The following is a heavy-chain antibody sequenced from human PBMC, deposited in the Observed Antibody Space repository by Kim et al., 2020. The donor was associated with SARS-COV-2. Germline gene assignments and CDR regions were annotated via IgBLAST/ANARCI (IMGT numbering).Heavy chain of an antibody. Sequence: YNPALKSRVTQSVETSKNQFSLRLTSVTAADTAIYYCARDITVPASPYADYWGQGTLATVSS. CDR3: ARDITVPASPYADY. J-gene: IGHJ4*02. V-gene: IGHV4-39*07. D-gene: IGHD6-19*01.